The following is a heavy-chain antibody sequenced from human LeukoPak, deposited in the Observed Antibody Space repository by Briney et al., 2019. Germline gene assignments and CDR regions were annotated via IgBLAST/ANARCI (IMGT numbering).Heavy chain of an antibody. Sequence: GGSLRLSCAASGFTFSFAAMTWVRQRPGKGLEWVSLISASGGSTYYADSVKGRFNISGDNSKNTVYLQINSLRAEDTALYYCAKDIQGANWGQGTLVTVSS. V-gene: IGHV3-23*01. J-gene: IGHJ4*02. D-gene: IGHD5-18*01. CDR1: GFTFSFAA. CDR2: ISASGGST. CDR3: AKDIQGAN.